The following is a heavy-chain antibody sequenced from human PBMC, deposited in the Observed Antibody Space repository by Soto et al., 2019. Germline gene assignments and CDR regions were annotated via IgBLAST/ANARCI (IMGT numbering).Heavy chain of an antibody. J-gene: IGHJ6*02. Sequence: SETLSLTCTVSGDSISAYSWSWVRQPPGKGLEWIGNIHYNGNTKYNPSLKSRVTMSVDTSKKQFSLKLSSVTAADTAVYYCARRIVILAADYGMDVWGQGTTVTVSS. D-gene: IGHD2-15*01. CDR1: GDSISAYS. CDR2: IHYNGNT. V-gene: IGHV4-59*08. CDR3: ARRIVILAADYGMDV.